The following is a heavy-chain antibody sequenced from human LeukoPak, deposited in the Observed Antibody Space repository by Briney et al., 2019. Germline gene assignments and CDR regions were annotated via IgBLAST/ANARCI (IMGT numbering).Heavy chain of an antibody. CDR3: AKRFRGSSGLYYFDY. D-gene: IGHD6-13*01. CDR2: ISYDGSNK. J-gene: IGHJ4*02. Sequence: GGSLRLSCAASGFTFSSYAMHWVRQAPGKGLEWVAVISYDGSNKYYADSVKGRFTISRDNSKNTLYLQMNSLRAEDTAVYYCAKRFRGSSGLYYFDYWGQGTLVTVSS. V-gene: IGHV3-30-3*02. CDR1: GFTFSSYA.